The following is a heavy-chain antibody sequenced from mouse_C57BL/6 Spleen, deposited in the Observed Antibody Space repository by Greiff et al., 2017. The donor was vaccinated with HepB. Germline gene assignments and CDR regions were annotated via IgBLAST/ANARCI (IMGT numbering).Heavy chain of an antibody. J-gene: IGHJ1*03. Sequence: VQLQQSGPGLVQPSQSLSITCTVSGFSLTSYGVHWVRQSPGKGLEWLGVIWRGGSTDYNAAFMSRLSITKDNSKSQVFFKMNSLQADDTAIYYCAKNAYSNYWYFDVWGTGTTVTVSS. D-gene: IGHD2-5*01. CDR2: IWRGGST. CDR1: GFSLTSYG. V-gene: IGHV2-5*01. CDR3: AKNAYSNYWYFDV.